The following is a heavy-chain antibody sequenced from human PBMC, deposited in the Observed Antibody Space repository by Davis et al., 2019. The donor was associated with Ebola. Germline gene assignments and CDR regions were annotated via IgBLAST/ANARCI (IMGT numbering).Heavy chain of an antibody. CDR1: GFMFSSYA. CDR3: VKGSITMTVVVYFDL. D-gene: IGHD3-22*01. J-gene: IGHJ4*02. Sequence: PGGSLRLSCSVSGFMFSSYAMHWVRQAPGKGLQYVSGITNNGGSTYYADSVKGRFIISRDNSKNTLYLQMSSLRIEDTAVYYCVKGSITMTVVVYFDLWGQRTLVTVSS. CDR2: ITNNGGST. V-gene: IGHV3-64D*06.